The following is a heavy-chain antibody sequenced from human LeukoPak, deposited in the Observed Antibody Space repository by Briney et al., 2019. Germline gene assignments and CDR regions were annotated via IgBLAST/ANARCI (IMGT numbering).Heavy chain of an antibody. J-gene: IGHJ5*02. CDR3: ARGPYYYGSGSYYRYWFDP. CDR2: INHSGST. CDR1: GGSFSGYY. D-gene: IGHD3-10*01. V-gene: IGHV4-34*01. Sequence: SETLSLTCAVYGGSFSGYYRSWIRQPPGKGLEWIGEINHSGSTNYNPSLKSRVTISVDTSKNQFSLKLSSVTAADTAVYYCARGPYYYGSGSYYRYWFDPWGQGTLVTVSS.